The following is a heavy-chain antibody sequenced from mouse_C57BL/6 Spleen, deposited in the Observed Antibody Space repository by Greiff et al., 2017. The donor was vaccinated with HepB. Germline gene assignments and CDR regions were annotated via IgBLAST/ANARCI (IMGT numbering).Heavy chain of an antibody. CDR1: GYSITSGYY. D-gene: IGHD2-1*01. CDR2: ISYDGSN. V-gene: IGHV3-6*01. Sequence: EVQLQESGPGLVKPSQSLSLTCSVTGYSITSGYYWNWIRQFPGNKLEWMGYISYDGSNNYNPSLKNRISITRDTSKNQFFLKLNSVTTEDTATYYCARVGGMGNYPWFADWGQGTLVTVSA. J-gene: IGHJ3*01. CDR3: ARVGGMGNYPWFAD.